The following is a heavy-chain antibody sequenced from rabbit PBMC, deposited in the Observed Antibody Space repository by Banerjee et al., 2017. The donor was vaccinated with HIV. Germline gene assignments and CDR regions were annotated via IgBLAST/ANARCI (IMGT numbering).Heavy chain of an antibody. CDR3: ARDLAGVIGWNFGL. V-gene: IGHV1S45*01. CDR1: GFSSSSSYW. J-gene: IGHJ4*01. D-gene: IGHD4-1*01. CDR2: IAAGSSGNT. Sequence: QQQLEESGGDLVKPEGSLTLTCKASGFSSSSSYWISWVRQAPGKGLEWIACIAAGSSGNTVYASWANGRFTISKTSSTTVTLQMTSLTAADTATYFCARDLAGVIGWNFGLWGPGTLVTVS.